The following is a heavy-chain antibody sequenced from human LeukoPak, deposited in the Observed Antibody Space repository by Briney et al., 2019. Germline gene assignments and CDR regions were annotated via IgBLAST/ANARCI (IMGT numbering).Heavy chain of an antibody. Sequence: ASVKVSCKASGYTFTGYYLHWVRQAPGQGLEWMGWTNTNTGATNYAQKFQGRVTMTRDTSISTAYMELSRLTSDDTAVYYCVTWGLYGSGSSFDYWGQGTLVTVSS. D-gene: IGHD3-10*01. J-gene: IGHJ4*02. CDR2: TNTNTGAT. CDR1: GYTFTGYY. CDR3: VTWGLYGSGSSFDY. V-gene: IGHV1-2*02.